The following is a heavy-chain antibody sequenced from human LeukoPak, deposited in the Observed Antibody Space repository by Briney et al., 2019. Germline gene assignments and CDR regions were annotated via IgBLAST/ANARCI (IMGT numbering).Heavy chain of an antibody. J-gene: IGHJ4*02. CDR2: ISGYNTYT. D-gene: IGHD3-22*01. Sequence: ASVKVSCKASNNTLSNNGITWVRQAPGQGLEWMGWISGYNTYTTYAQKFQGRVTMIEDTSTDTAYMELSSLRSEDTAVYYCAAYYYDSSGSFDYWGQETLVTVSS. CDR3: AAYYYDSSGSFDY. CDR1: NNTLSNNG. V-gene: IGHV1-18*01.